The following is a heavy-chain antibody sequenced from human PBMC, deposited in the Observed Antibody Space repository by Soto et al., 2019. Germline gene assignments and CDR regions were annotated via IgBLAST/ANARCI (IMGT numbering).Heavy chain of an antibody. D-gene: IGHD1-7*01. J-gene: IGHJ6*02. V-gene: IGHV1-69*12. Sequence: QVQLVQSGAEVKKPGSSVKVSCKASGGTFSSYAISWVRQAPGQGLEWMGGIIPIFGTANYAKKFQGRVPITADESTSTAYMELGSLRSEDTAVYYCARASDITGTTPYYYGMDVWGQGTTVTVSS. CDR3: ARASDITGTTPYYYGMDV. CDR2: IIPIFGTA. CDR1: GGTFSSYA.